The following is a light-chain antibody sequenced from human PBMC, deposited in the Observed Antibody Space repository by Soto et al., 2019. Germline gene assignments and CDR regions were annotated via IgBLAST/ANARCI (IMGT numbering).Light chain of an antibody. CDR1: QSISSY. CDR3: QQNYITPLA. Sequence: DIEMTQSPSSLSASVGDRVTITCRASQSISSYLNWDQQKPGKAPRLLIYAVSNLQSGVPSRFSGSGSGTDFTLTISSLQPEDFATYYYQQNYITPLAFGPGTKVDIK. V-gene: IGKV1-39*01. CDR2: AVS. J-gene: IGKJ3*01.